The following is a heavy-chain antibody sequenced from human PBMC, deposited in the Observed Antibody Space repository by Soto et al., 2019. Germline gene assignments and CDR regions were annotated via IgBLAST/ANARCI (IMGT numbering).Heavy chain of an antibody. CDR2: IVVGSGNT. CDR3: AADSYSSRTLGYYYYGMDV. D-gene: IGHD6-13*01. CDR1: GFTFTSSA. V-gene: IGHV1-58*01. Sequence: SVKVSCKASGFTFTSSAVQWVRQARGQRLEWIGWIVVGSGNTNYAQKFQERVTITRDMSTSTAYMELSSLRSEDTAVYYCAADSYSSRTLGYYYYGMDVWGQGTTVTVSS. J-gene: IGHJ6*02.